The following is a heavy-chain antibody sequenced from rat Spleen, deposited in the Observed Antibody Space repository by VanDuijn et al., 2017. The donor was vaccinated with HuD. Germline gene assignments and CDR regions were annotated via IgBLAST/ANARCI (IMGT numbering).Heavy chain of an antibody. V-gene: IGHV5-29*01. CDR2: ISYDGSST. CDR3: ARQMYTTDYYYGGFDY. J-gene: IGHJ2*01. Sequence: EVQLVESGGGLVQPGRSLKLSCAASGFTFSNYGMAWVRQAPTKGLEWVATISYDGSSTYYRDSVKGRFTISRDNAKSTLYLQIDSLRSEDTATYYCARQMYTTDYYYGGFDYWGQGVMVTVSS. D-gene: IGHD1-6*01. CDR1: GFTFSNYG.